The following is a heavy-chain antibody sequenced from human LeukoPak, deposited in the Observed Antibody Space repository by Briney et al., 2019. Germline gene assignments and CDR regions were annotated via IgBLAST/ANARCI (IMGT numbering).Heavy chain of an antibody. J-gene: IGHJ4*02. V-gene: IGHV3-21*01. CDR3: ARVTVPSATAFDY. CDR2: ISSSNDDI. D-gene: IGHD2-2*01. Sequence: PGGSLRLSCAASGFTFSSYNMNWVRQSPGKGLDWVSSISSSNDDIYYADSVKGRFTISRDNAKNSLYLQMDSLRAEDTALYYCARVTVPSATAFDYWGRGTLVTVPS. CDR1: GFTFSSYN.